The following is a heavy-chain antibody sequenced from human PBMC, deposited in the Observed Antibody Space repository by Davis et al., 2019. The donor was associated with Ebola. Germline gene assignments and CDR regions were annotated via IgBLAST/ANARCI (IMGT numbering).Heavy chain of an antibody. CDR3: ARQDCTGGSCYFRPIERGFDF. Sequence: PSETLSLTCTVSGDSISSDGYYWAWIRQPPGKGLEWIGSIYHIESPSYNPSLKSRVTITVDTSKNQISLKVTSMTAADTAVYYCARQDCTGGSCYFRPIERGFDFWGQGTLVTVSS. D-gene: IGHD2-15*01. CDR1: GDSISSDGYY. J-gene: IGHJ5*01. CDR2: IYHIESP. V-gene: IGHV4-39*01.